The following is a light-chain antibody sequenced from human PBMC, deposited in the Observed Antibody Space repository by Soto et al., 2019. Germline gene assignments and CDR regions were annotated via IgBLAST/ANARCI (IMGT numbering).Light chain of an antibody. CDR1: QSVSNNY. J-gene: IGKJ5*01. CDR2: GAS. Sequence: EIVLTQSPGTLSLPPGERATLSCMASQSVSNNYLAWYQQKPGQPPRLLIYGASSRATGIPDRFSGSGSGTDYTLTISRLEPEDFAVFYCQHYDSLPITFGQGTRLEIK. V-gene: IGKV3-20*01. CDR3: QHYDSLPIT.